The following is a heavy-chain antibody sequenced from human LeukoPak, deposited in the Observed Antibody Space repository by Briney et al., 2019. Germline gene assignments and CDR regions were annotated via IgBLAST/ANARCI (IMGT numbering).Heavy chain of an antibody. CDR3: ARVRQLYDYIWGSYRGYHFDY. CDR2: INHSGST. D-gene: IGHD3-16*02. V-gene: IGHV4-34*01. J-gene: IGHJ4*02. CDR1: GGSFSGYY. Sequence: PSETLSLTCAVYGGSFSGYYWSWIRQPPGKGLEWIGEINHSGSTNYNPSIKSRVTISVDTSKNQFSLKLSSVTAADTAVYYCARVRQLYDYIWGSYRGYHFDYWGQGTLVTVSS.